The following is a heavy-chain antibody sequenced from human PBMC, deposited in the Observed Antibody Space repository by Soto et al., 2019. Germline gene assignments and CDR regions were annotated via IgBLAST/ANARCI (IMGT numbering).Heavy chain of an antibody. D-gene: IGHD3-22*01. CDR2: ISGSGGST. CDR3: AKGHYYDSSGYGNDY. CDR1: GLIFRSYA. Sequence: GGSLRLSCAASGLIFRSYAMTWVRQAPGKGLEWVSAISGSGGSTYYADSVKGRFTISRDNSKNTLYLQMNSLSAEDTAVYYCAKGHYYDSSGYGNDYWGQGTLVTVSS. J-gene: IGHJ4*02. V-gene: IGHV3-23*01.